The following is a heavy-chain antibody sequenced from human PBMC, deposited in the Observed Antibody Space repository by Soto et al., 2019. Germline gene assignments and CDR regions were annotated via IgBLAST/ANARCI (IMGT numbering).Heavy chain of an antibody. Sequence: SETLCLTCPVSDGSISSYDWSWIRQPPGEGLEWIGYMYYSGSTNYNPSLKSRVTISLDTSKNQFSLKLSSVTAADTAVYYCARMTKLAGQNPYFDYWGQGTLVTVSS. CDR1: DGSISSYD. J-gene: IGHJ4*02. D-gene: IGHD6-19*01. CDR2: MYYSGST. CDR3: ARMTKLAGQNPYFDY. V-gene: IGHV4-59*08.